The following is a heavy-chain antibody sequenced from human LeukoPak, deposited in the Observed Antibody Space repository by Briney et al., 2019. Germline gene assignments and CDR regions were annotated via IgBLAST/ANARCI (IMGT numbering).Heavy chain of an antibody. CDR3: ARDQGYCSSTSCSDFDY. CDR2: ISYDGSNK. V-gene: IGHV3-30*19. D-gene: IGHD2-2*01. CDR1: GFTFRSYG. J-gene: IGHJ4*02. Sequence: GGSLRLSCAASGFTFRSYGMHWVRQAPGKGLEWVAVISYDGSNKYYADSVKGRFTISRDNSKNTLYLQMNSLRAEDTAVYYCARDQGYCSSTSCSDFDYWGQGTLVTVSS.